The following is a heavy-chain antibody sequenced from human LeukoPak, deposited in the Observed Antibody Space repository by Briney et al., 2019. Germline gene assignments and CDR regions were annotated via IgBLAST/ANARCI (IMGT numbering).Heavy chain of an antibody. V-gene: IGHV3-48*03. Sequence: GGSLRLSCAASGFTFSSYEMNWVRQAPGKGLEWVSYISSSGSTIYYADSVKGRFTISRDDAKNSLYLQMNSLRAEDTAVYYCARDPGSFWSGYPGPFDYWGQGTLVTVSS. J-gene: IGHJ4*02. CDR2: ISSSGSTI. CDR3: ARDPGSFWSGYPGPFDY. D-gene: IGHD3-3*01. CDR1: GFTFSSYE.